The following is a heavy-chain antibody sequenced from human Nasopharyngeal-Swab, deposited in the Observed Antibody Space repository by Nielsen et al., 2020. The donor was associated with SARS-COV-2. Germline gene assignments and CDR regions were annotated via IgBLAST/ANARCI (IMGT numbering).Heavy chain of an antibody. CDR1: GDTFSSSA. CDR3: ARAHPRSCTDGVCFRSQVYNWFDP. J-gene: IGHJ5*02. D-gene: IGHD2-8*01. Sequence: SVKVSCKASGDTFSSSAIPWVRQAPGQGREWMGGIIPMFGTADYAQKFQGRVTITADRSTSTAYMEMNSLRSEDTAVYYCARAHPRSCTDGVCFRSQVYNWFDPWGQGTLVTVSS. CDR2: IIPMFGTA. V-gene: IGHV1-69*06.